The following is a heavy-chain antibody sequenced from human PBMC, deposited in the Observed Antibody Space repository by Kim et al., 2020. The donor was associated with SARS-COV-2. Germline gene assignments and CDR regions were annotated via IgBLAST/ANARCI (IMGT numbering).Heavy chain of an antibody. Sequence: YAASAKGRFTISRDDSKNTAYLQMNSLKTEDTAVYYCITGVRAAMGGFAPWGQGTLVTVSS. D-gene: IGHD2-2*01. J-gene: IGHJ5*02. CDR3: ITGVRAAMGGFAP. V-gene: IGHV3-73*01.